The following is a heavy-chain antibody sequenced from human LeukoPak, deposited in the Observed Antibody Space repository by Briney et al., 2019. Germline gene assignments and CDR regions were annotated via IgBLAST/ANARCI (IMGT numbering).Heavy chain of an antibody. CDR2: IIPIFGIA. D-gene: IGHD4-11*01. Sequence: ASVKVSCKASGYTFTSYGISWVRQAPGQGLEWMGRIIPIFGIANYAQKFQGRVTITADKSTSTAYMELSSLRSEDTAVYYCARGGLQAPGWFDPWGQGTLVTVSS. J-gene: IGHJ5*02. V-gene: IGHV1-69*04. CDR1: GYTFTSYG. CDR3: ARGGLQAPGWFDP.